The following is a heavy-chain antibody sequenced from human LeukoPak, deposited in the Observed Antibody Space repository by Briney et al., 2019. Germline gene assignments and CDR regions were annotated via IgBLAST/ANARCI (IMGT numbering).Heavy chain of an antibody. CDR1: GYTFTGYY. J-gene: IGHJ6*03. CDR3: SRGAANHDILTGYYSRRNYYYYMDV. Sequence: ASVKVSCKASGYTFTGYYMHWVRQAPGQGLEWMGWINPNSGGTNYAQKFQGRVTMTRDTSISTAYMELSRLRSDDTAVYYCSRGAANHDILTGYYSRRNYYYYMDVWGKGTTVTVSS. V-gene: IGHV1-2*02. D-gene: IGHD3-9*01. CDR2: INPNSGGT.